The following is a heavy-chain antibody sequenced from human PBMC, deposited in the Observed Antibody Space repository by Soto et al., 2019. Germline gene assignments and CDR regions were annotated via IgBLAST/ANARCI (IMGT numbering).Heavy chain of an antibody. J-gene: IGHJ5*02. D-gene: IGHD2-2*02. CDR1: GFTFSRYA. CDR3: ARDVTPAIPGGENNWFDP. Sequence: GGSLRLSCAASGFTFSRYALSWVRQAPGKGLEWVSAISGSGGSTYYYANSVKGRFTISRDNSKNTLYLQMNSLRAEDTAVYYCARDVTPAIPGGENNWFDPWGQGTLVTVSS. V-gene: IGHV3-23*01. CDR2: ISGSGGST.